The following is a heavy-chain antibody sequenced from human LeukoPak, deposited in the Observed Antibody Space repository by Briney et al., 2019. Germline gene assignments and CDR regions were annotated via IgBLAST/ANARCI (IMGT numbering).Heavy chain of an antibody. J-gene: IGHJ4*02. CDR1: GFTFSSYA. CDR2: ISYDGSNK. CDR3: ARGDHFDSWSSYHIQTGYFFDY. D-gene: IGHD3-3*01. V-gene: IGHV3-30*01. Sequence: GRSLRLSCAASGFTFSSYAMHWVRQAPGKGLEWVAVISYDGSNKYYADSVKGRFTISRDNSKNTLYLQMNSLRAEDTAVYYCARGDHFDSWSSYHIQTGYFFDYWGQGTLVTVSS.